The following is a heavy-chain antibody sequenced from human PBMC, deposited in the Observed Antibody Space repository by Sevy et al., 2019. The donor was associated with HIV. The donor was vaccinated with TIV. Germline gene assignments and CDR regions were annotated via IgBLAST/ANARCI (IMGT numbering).Heavy chain of an antibody. J-gene: IGHJ5*02. D-gene: IGHD1-7*01. CDR2: MNPNSGNT. CDR3: ARGHRLMGNCNYPEMYNWFDP. CDR1: GYTFTSYD. Sequence: ASVKVSCKASGYTFTSYDINWVRQATGQGLEWMGWMNPNSGNTGYAQKFQGRVTMTRNTSISTAYMWLSSLRSEDKAVNYWARGHRLMGNCNYPEMYNWFDPWGQGTLVTVSS. V-gene: IGHV1-8*01.